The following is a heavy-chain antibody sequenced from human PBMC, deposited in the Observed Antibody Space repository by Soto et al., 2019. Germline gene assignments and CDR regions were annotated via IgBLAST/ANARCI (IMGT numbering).Heavy chain of an antibody. CDR2: IKQDGSEK. V-gene: IGHV3-7*01. D-gene: IGHD6-19*01. Sequence: GGSLRLSCAASGFTFSSYWMSWVRQAPGKGLEWVANIKQDGSEKYYVDSVKGRFTISRDNAKNSLYLQVNSLRAEDTAVYYCARDEFGSGWYALNYWGQGTLVTVSS. CDR1: GFTFSSYW. CDR3: ARDEFGSGWYALNY. J-gene: IGHJ4*02.